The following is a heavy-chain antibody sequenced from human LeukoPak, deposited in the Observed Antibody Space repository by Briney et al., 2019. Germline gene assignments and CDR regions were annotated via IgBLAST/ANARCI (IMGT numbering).Heavy chain of an antibody. Sequence: SETLSLTCAVSGGSISSGGYSWSWIRQPPGKGLEWIGYIYHSGSTYYNPSLKSRATISVNRSKNQFSLKLSSVTAADTAVYYCARSHLTTNAFDSWGQGTMVTVSS. CDR1: GGSISSGGYS. V-gene: IGHV4-30-2*01. CDR3: ARSHLTTNAFDS. D-gene: IGHD1-1*01. J-gene: IGHJ3*02. CDR2: IYHSGST.